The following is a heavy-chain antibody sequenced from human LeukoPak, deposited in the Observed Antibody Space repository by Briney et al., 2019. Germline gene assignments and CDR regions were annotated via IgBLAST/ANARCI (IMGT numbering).Heavy chain of an antibody. D-gene: IGHD1-26*01. J-gene: IGHJ4*02. CDR2: INPSGGST. CDR1: GYTFTSYY. CDR3: AAWVRGRPNFDY. V-gene: IGHV1-46*01. Sequence: ASVKVSCKASGYTFTSYYMHWVRQAPGQGLKWMGIINPSGGSTSYARKFQGRVTMTRDTSTSTVYMELSSLRSEDTAVYYCAAWVRGRPNFDYWGQGTLVTVSS.